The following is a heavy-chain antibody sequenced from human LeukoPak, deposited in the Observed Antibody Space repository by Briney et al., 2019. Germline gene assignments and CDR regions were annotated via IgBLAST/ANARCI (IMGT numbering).Heavy chain of an antibody. V-gene: IGHV5-51*01. CDR1: GYSFTSYW. J-gene: IGHJ4*02. Sequence: GESLKISCKGSGYSFTSYWIGWVRQMPGKGLELMGIIYPGDSDTRYSPSFQGQVTISADKSISTAYLQWSSLKASDTAMYYCARRGFRSGYYFDYWGQGTLVTVSS. CDR3: ARRGFRSGYYFDY. CDR2: IYPGDSDT. D-gene: IGHD3-3*01.